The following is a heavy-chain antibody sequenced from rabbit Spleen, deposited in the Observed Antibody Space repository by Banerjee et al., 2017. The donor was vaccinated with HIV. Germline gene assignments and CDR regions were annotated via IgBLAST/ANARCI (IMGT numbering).Heavy chain of an antibody. D-gene: IGHD8-1*01. Sequence: QEQMEESGGDLVKPEGSLTLTCTASGFSFSSRYYMCWVRQAPGKGLEWIACINTATGKAVYATWAKGRFTISKTSSTTVTLQMTRLTAADTATYFCARDTASSFSSYGMDLWGPGTLVTVS. J-gene: IGHJ6*01. CDR1: GFSFSSRYY. V-gene: IGHV1S45*01. CDR2: INTATGKA. CDR3: ARDTASSFSSYGMDL.